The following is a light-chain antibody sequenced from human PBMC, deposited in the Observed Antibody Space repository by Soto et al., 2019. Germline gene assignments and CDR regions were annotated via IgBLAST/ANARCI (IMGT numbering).Light chain of an antibody. CDR1: QSVSNY. J-gene: IGKJ5*01. CDR2: DAS. CDR3: QKGGT. V-gene: IGKV3-11*01. Sequence: EIVLTQSPATLSLSPGERATLSCRASQSVSNYLAWYQQKPGQAPRLLIYDASNRATAIPARFSGSGSGTAFTLTISSLEPEDFAVYYWQKGGTFGQGTRLEIK.